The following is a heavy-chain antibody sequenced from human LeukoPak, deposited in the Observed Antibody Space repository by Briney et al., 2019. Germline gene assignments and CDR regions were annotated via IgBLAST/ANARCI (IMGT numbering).Heavy chain of an antibody. CDR1: GYTFTSYG. CDR3: ARDGEMATMSAGYFDY. J-gene: IGHJ4*02. V-gene: IGHV1-69*13. CDR2: IIPIFGTA. D-gene: IGHD5-24*01. Sequence: GASVKVSCKASGYTFTSYGISWVRQAPGQGLEWMGGIIPIFGTANYAQKFQGRVTITADESTSTAYMGLSSLRSEDTAVYYCARDGEMATMSAGYFDYWGQGTLVTVSS.